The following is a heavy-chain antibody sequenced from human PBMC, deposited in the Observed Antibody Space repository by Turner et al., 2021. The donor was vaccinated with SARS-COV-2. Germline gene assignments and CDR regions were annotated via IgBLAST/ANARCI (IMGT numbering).Heavy chain of an antibody. Sequence: QLQLQESGPGLVKPSVTLSLTCTLSGGSISSSSYYWGWSRQPPGKGLEWIGSIYYSGSTYYNPSLKSRVTISVDTSKNQFSLKLTSVTAADTAVYFCARHWEVAAAAYLARFDPWGQGTLVTVSS. CDR3: ARHWEVAAAAYLARFDP. V-gene: IGHV4-39*01. D-gene: IGHD6-13*01. CDR2: IYYSGST. J-gene: IGHJ5*02. CDR1: GGSISSSSYY.